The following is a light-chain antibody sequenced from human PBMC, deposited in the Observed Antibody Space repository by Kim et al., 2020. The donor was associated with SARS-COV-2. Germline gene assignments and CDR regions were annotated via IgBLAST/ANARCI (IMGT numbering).Light chain of an antibody. J-gene: IGKJ1*01. CDR1: QSLVYSDGNIY. CDR3: MQGTHWPPT. CDR2: KVS. Sequence: QPASISCRYSQSLVYSDGNIYLTWFHQRPGQSPRRLVYKVSSRDSGVPDRFSGSGSGTDFTLKISRVEAEYVEIYYCMQGTHWPPTFGQGTKVDIK. V-gene: IGKV2-30*01.